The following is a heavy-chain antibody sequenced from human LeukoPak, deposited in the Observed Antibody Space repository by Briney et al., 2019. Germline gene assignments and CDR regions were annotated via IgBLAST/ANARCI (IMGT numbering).Heavy chain of an antibody. CDR3: AKDALPRIAAAGTVV. CDR1: GFTFSSYG. CDR2: ISGSGGST. V-gene: IGHV3-23*01. Sequence: GGTLRLSCAASGFTFSSYGMSWVRQAPGKGLEWVSAISGSGGSTYYADSVKGRFTISRDNSKNTLYLQMNSLRAEDTAVYYCAKDALPRIAAAGTVVWGQGILVTVSS. J-gene: IGHJ4*02. D-gene: IGHD6-13*01.